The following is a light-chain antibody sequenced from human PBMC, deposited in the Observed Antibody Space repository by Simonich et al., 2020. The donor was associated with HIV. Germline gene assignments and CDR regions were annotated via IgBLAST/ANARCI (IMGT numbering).Light chain of an antibody. Sequence: QSALTQPASVSGSPGQSITISSPGTSIEVESYDLFSWYQQHPGKAPKLMIYDGRKRPSGVSNRFSGSKSGNTASLTISGLQAEDEADYYCSAYAGTGTLVFGGGTKLTVL. J-gene: IGLJ2*01. V-gene: IGLV2-23*01. CDR2: DGR. CDR3: SAYAGTGTLV. CDR1: SIEVESYDL.